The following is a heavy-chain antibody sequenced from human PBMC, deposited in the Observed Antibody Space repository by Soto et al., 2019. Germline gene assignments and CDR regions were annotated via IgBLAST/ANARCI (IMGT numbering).Heavy chain of an antibody. J-gene: IGHJ5*02. CDR2: IYYTGST. D-gene: IGHD2-15*01. Sequence: QVQLQESGPGLVKPSETLSLTCTVSGGSVSSGNYYWSWIRQPPGKGLEWIGFIYYTGSTSYNPSLTSRVTXSLAXSXNQFSLKLTSVTAADTAVYYCASALYCSGGSCSFDPWGQGTLVTVSS. CDR1: GGSVSSGNYY. CDR3: ASALYCSGGSCSFDP. V-gene: IGHV4-61*01.